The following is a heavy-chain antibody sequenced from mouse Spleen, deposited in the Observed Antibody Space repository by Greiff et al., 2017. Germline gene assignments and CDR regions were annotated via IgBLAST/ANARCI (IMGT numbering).Heavy chain of an antibody. CDR3: ARDCITTASAWFAY. V-gene: IGHV5-4*02. CDR1: GFTFSDYY. D-gene: IGHD1-2*01. J-gene: IGHJ3*01. CDR2: ISDGGSYT. Sequence: EVKVVESGGGLVKPGGSLKLSCAASGFTFSDYYMYWVRQTPEKRLEWVATISDGGSYTYYPDSVKGRFTISRDNAKNNLYLQMSSLKSEDTAMYYCARDCITTASAWFAYWGQGTLVTVSA.